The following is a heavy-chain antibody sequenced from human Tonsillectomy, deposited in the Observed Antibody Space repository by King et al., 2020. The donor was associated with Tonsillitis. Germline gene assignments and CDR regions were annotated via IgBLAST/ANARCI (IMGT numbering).Heavy chain of an antibody. J-gene: IGHJ4*02. V-gene: IGHV4-59*01. CDR2: ISYSGST. D-gene: IGHD6-6*01. CDR3: AREETISARPGLYYFDY. Sequence: QLQESGPGLVKPSETLSLTCTVSGDSITNYYWSWIRQPPGKGLEWIGYISYSGSTNQNPSLKSRVTMSVDTSKNHFSLKLSSVTAADTAVYYCAREETISARPGLYYFDYWGQGTLVTVSS. CDR1: GDSITNYY.